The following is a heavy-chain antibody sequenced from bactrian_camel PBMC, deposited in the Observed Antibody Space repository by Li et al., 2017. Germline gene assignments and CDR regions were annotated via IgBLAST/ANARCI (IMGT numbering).Heavy chain of an antibody. Sequence: VQLVESGGGSVQAGGSLRLSCAASGTTFMSYSVGWFRQAPGKGLEWVSRINSGGGSTYYADSVKGRFTISRDNAKNTVYLQLNSLKIEDTAMYYCANLDGHYWGQGTQVTVS. V-gene: IGHV3S40*01. CDR1: GTTFMSYS. CDR2: INSGGGST. CDR3: ANLDGHY. J-gene: IGHJ4*01.